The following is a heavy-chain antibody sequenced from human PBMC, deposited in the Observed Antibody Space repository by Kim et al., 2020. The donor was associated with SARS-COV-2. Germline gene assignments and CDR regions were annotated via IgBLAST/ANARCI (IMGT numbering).Heavy chain of an antibody. CDR3: AREGRRGGIAVAAY. J-gene: IGHJ4*02. D-gene: IGHD6-19*01. Sequence: ASVKVSCKASGYTFTSYAMHWVRQAPGQRLEWMGWINAGNGNTKYSQKFQGRVTITRDTSASTAYMELSSLRSEDTAVYYCAREGRRGGIAVAAYWGQGTLVTVSS. CDR1: GYTFTSYA. V-gene: IGHV1-3*01. CDR2: INAGNGNT.